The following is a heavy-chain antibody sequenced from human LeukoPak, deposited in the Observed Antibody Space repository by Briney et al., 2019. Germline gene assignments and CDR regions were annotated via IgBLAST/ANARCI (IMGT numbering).Heavy chain of an antibody. J-gene: IGHJ5*02. CDR2: MNPNGGNT. Sequence: ASVKVSCKASGYTFTSYDINWVRQATGQGLEWMGWMNPNGGNTGYAQKFQGRVTMTRNTSISTAYMELSSLRSEDTAVYYCARGGVVVPENWFDPWGQGTLVTVSS. D-gene: IGHD2-2*01. CDR3: ARGGVVVPENWFDP. CDR1: GYTFTSYD. V-gene: IGHV1-8*01.